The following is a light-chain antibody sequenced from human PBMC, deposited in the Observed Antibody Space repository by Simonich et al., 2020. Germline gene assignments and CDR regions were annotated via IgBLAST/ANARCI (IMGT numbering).Light chain of an antibody. CDR2: AAS. Sequence: DIQLTQSPSFLSASVGDRVTITCRDRQCISSYLAWYQQKPVNAPKLLIYAASTWQSGGPSRFSGSGSGTEFTLTISSLQPEDFATYYCQQLNSYPITFGQGTRLEIK. J-gene: IGKJ5*01. CDR3: QQLNSYPIT. CDR1: QCISSY. V-gene: IGKV1-9*01.